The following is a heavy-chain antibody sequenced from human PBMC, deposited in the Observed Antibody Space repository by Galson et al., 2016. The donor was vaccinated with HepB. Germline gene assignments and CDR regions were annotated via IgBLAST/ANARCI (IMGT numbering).Heavy chain of an antibody. CDR2: ISYDGMNE. CDR3: AKGGMSLSYQLLVDYFYYAMDV. J-gene: IGHJ6*02. Sequence: SLRLSCAASGFSFSAYGMHWVRQVPGKGLEWVAIISYDGMNEYYAESVKGRFTISRDKSKNKVFLQMESLRTEDTALYYCAKGGMSLSYQLLVDYFYYAMDVWGRGTTVTVSS. CDR1: GFSFSAYG. V-gene: IGHV3-30*18. D-gene: IGHD1-1*01.